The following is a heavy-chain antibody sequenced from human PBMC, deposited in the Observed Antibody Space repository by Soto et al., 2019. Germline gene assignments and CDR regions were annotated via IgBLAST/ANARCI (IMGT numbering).Heavy chain of an antibody. Sequence: QVQLVESGGGVVQPGRSLRLSCAASGFTFSSYAMHWVRQAPGKGLEWVAVISYDGSNKYYADSVKGRFTISRDNSKNTLYLQMTSLRAEDTAVYYCARDQGISYYYYGMDVW. CDR3: ARDQGISYYYYGMDV. CDR1: GFTFSSYA. V-gene: IGHV3-30-3*01. J-gene: IGHJ6*01. CDR2: ISYDGSNK. D-gene: IGHD2-21*01.